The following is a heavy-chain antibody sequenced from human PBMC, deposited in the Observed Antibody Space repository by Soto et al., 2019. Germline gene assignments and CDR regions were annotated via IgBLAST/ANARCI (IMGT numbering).Heavy chain of an antibody. J-gene: IGHJ6*02. D-gene: IGHD1-7*01. CDR3: ARSRTGTTYGGMDV. CDR2: IHSGGDT. CDR1: GFAVSSNY. Sequence: PGGSLILSCAASGFAVSSNYMTWVRQAPGKGLEWVSVIHSGGDTHYADSVRGRFTISRDNSKNTLYLQMNSLRAEDTAVYYCARSRTGTTYGGMDVWGQGTTVTVSS. V-gene: IGHV3-66*01.